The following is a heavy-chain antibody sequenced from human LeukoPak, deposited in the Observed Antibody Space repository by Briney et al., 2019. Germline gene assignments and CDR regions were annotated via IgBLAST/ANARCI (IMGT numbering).Heavy chain of an antibody. D-gene: IGHD3-22*01. J-gene: IGHJ6*02. Sequence: ASAKVSCKASGYTFTSYAMNWVRQAPGQGLEWMGWINTNTGNPTYAQGFTGRFVFSLDTSVSTAYLQISSLKAEDTAVYYCARDRAGYSSGYYDDYYYYGMDVWGQGTTVTVSS. CDR1: GYTFTSYA. CDR2: INTNTGNP. CDR3: ARDRAGYSSGYYDDYYYYGMDV. V-gene: IGHV7-4-1*02.